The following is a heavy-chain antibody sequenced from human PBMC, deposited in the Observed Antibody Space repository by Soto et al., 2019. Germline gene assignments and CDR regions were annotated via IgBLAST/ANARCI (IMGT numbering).Heavy chain of an antibody. J-gene: IGHJ1*01. Sequence: GGSLRLSCAASGFTFSSYAMSWVHQAPGKGLEWVSAISGSGGSTYYADSVKGRFTISRDNSKNTLYLQMNSLRAEDTAVYYCAKDLSNSIAVAGTSEYFQHWGQGTLVTVSS. CDR1: GFTFSSYA. CDR3: AKDLSNSIAVAGTSEYFQH. D-gene: IGHD6-19*01. CDR2: ISGSGGST. V-gene: IGHV3-23*01.